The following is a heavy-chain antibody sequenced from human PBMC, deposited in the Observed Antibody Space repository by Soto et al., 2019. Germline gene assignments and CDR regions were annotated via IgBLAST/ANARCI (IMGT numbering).Heavy chain of an antibody. CDR3: AKRNYGSEFDY. Sequence: EVQLLESGGGLVQPGGSLGLSCAASGFTFSSYAMNWVRQAPGKGLEWVSVISGSGGSTYYADSVKGRFTISRDNSKNTLYLQMNSLRAEDTAVYYCAKRNYGSEFDYWGQGTLVTVSS. D-gene: IGHD3-10*01. CDR2: ISGSGGST. V-gene: IGHV3-23*01. J-gene: IGHJ4*02. CDR1: GFTFSSYA.